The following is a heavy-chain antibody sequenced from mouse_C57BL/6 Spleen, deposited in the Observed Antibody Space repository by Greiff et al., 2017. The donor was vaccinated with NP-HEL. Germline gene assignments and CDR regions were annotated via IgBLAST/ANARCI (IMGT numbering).Heavy chain of an antibody. V-gene: IGHV1-55*01. CDR2: IYPGSGST. CDR3: ARAGLRRGWYFDV. D-gene: IGHD2-4*01. J-gene: IGHJ1*03. CDR1: GYTFTSYW. Sequence: QVQLQQSGAELVKPGASVKMSCKASGYTFTSYWITWVKQRPGQGLEWIGDIYPGSGSTNYNEKFKSKATLTVDTSSSTAYMQLSSLTSEDSAVYYCARAGLRRGWYFDVWGTGTTVTVSS.